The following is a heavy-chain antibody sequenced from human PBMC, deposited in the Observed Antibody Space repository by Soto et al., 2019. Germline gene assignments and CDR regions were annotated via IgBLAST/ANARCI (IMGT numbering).Heavy chain of an antibody. CDR1: VFPFSDYA. D-gene: IGHD6-19*01. CDR2: VSHDGRNT. CDR3: AKGGRQWLVTSDFNY. V-gene: IGHV3-30*18. Sequence: GGSLRLSCAASVFPFSDYAMHWVRQAPGKGLEWVAVVSHDGRNTHYADSVKGRFTISRDSSKNTVSLEMTSLRAEDTAVYYCAKGGRQWLVTSDFNYWGLGTLVTVSS. J-gene: IGHJ4*02.